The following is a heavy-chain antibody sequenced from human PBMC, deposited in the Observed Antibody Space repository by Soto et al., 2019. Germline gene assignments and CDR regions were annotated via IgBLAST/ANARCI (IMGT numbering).Heavy chain of an antibody. D-gene: IGHD2-15*01. CDR3: ARGRWSTFDY. CDR1: GDSVSSNNIA. Sequence: SQTLSHTCAVSGDSVSSNNIAWNWLRQSPWRGLEWLGRTYYRSKWYNEYAVSVRSRITINLDTSKNQLSLQLNSVTPEDTAVHYWARGRWSTFDYWGQGAQVTVSS. V-gene: IGHV6-1*01. CDR2: TYYRSKWYN. J-gene: IGHJ4*02.